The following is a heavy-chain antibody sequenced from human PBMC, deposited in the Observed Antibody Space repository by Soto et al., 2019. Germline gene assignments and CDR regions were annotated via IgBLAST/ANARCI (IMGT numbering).Heavy chain of an antibody. Sequence: SETLSLTCSVSGDSIHVGGYYWTWIRQRPGKGLEWMGYIYYTGKTYYNPSLESRLTMSVDRSKNQFSLRLTSVTAADTAVYFCGRDLTSNANCIDPWGQGTLVTVSS. CDR3: GRDLTSNANCIDP. J-gene: IGHJ5*02. D-gene: IGHD2-2*01. CDR1: GDSIHVGGYY. V-gene: IGHV4-30-4*01. CDR2: IYYTGKT.